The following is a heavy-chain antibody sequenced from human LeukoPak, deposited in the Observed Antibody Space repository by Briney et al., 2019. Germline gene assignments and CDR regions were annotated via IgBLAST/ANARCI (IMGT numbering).Heavy chain of an antibody. D-gene: IGHD2-15*01. J-gene: IGHJ6*02. Sequence: PGGSLRLSCAASGFTFSSYAMSWVRQAPGKGLEWVSAISGSGGSTYYADSVKGRFTISRDNSKNTLYLQMNSLRAEDTAVYYCAKDSVVVAATLFPYYCYYGMDVWGQGTTVTVSS. CDR3: AKDSVVVAATLFPYYCYYGMDV. V-gene: IGHV3-23*01. CDR1: GFTFSSYA. CDR2: ISGSGGST.